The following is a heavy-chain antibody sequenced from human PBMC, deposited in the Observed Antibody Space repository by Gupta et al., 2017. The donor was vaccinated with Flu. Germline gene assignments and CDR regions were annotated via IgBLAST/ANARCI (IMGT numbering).Heavy chain of an antibody. CDR3: TTDLSDFWSGHFITGIDY. CDR1: DFTFTSAW. Sequence: EVRLVESGGGLVEPGGSLRLSCAASDFTFTSAWMTCVRQAPGKGLEWVGRIKSKADGGTTDYAASVKGRFTISREDSRNMLYLQMTSLKIEDTAVYYCTTDLSDFWSGHFITGIDYWGQGTLVTVSS. J-gene: IGHJ4*02. V-gene: IGHV3-15*01. D-gene: IGHD3-3*01. CDR2: IKSKADGGTT.